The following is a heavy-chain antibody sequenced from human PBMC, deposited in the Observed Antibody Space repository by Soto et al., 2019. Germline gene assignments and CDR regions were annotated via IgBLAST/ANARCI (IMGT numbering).Heavy chain of an antibody. Sequence: EVQLLESGGGLVQPGGSLRLSCAASGFSFANYGMNWVRQAPGKGLEWVSAIAGGGGNIYYADSVKGRFTISRDISKNTLFLQMKSLRAEDTAVYFCAKRSGSGNYGPYYFYYMDVWGKGTTVAVSS. CDR3: AKRSGSGNYGPYYFYYMDV. J-gene: IGHJ6*03. CDR1: GFSFANYG. V-gene: IGHV3-23*01. D-gene: IGHD3-10*01. CDR2: IAGGGGNI.